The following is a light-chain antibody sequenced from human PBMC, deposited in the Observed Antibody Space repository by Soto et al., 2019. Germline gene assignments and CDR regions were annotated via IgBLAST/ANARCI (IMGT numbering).Light chain of an antibody. CDR3: QACDDSLNGVV. Sequence: QSVLTQPPSASGTPGQRVTISCSGSSSNIGSNTVNWYQQLPGTAPKLLICTNNHRPPGVTERCSGSKSGTSASLALSGLQSEDEADYYCQACDDSLNGVVFGGGTKLTVL. V-gene: IGLV1-44*01. CDR1: SSNIGSNT. J-gene: IGLJ2*01. CDR2: TNN.